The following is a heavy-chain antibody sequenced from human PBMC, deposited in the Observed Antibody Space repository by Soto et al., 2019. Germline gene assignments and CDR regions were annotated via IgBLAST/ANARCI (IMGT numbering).Heavy chain of an antibody. Sequence: QVHLVQSGTEVKKPGSSVKVSCKASGGTFSSSGFSWVRQAPGQGLEWMGMIVPSLDTTNYAQKFQARVTITADEVTSTAYMELRSLRSEDTAVYYCARWPQPRYTADPYAVDVWGPGTRVIVSS. D-gene: IGHD3-16*02. CDR3: ARWPQPRYTADPYAVDV. CDR2: IVPSLDTT. J-gene: IGHJ6*02. CDR1: GGTFSSSG. V-gene: IGHV1-69*11.